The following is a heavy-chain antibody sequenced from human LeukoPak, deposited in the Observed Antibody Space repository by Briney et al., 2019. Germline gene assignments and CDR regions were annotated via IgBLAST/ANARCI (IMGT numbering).Heavy chain of an antibody. V-gene: IGHV4-39*07. CDR2: IYYSGST. CDR3: ARDTFHLRPFDY. J-gene: IGHJ4*02. CDR1: GGSISSSSYY. Sequence: SETLSLTCTVSGGSISSSSYYWGWIRQPPGKGLEWIGSIYYSGSTYYNPSLKTRVTISVDTSKTQFSLKLSSLTAADTAVYYCARDTFHLRPFDYWGQGTLVTVSS.